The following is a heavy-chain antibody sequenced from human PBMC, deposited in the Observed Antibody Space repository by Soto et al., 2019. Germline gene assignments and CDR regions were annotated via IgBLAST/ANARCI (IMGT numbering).Heavy chain of an antibody. V-gene: IGHV3-33*01. CDR2: IWYDGSNK. D-gene: IGHD3-10*01. CDR1: GFNLNNYG. Sequence: PGGSLRLSCTASGFNLNNYGMHWVRQAPGKGLEWVAVIWYDGSNKYYAVSVKGRFTISKDNSKNTMYLQMNSLRAEDTAVYFCARDPSHGSGSYLDYWGQGTLVTVSS. J-gene: IGHJ4*02. CDR3: ARDPSHGSGSYLDY.